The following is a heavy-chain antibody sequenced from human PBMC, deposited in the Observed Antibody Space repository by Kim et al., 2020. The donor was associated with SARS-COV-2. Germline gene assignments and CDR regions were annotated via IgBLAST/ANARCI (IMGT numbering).Heavy chain of an antibody. V-gene: IGHV1-3*01. J-gene: IGHJ4*02. CDR3: AMHKQGIVF. Sequence: ASVKVSCKASGYTFTSNTIHWVRQAPGQRLEWLGWINAGNGHTKSSQKFQGRVTITRDTSASTAYMELSSLRSEDTAVYNCAMHKQGIVFWGQGTPFTVS. D-gene: IGHD3-16*02. CDR2: INAGNGHT. CDR1: GYTFTSNT.